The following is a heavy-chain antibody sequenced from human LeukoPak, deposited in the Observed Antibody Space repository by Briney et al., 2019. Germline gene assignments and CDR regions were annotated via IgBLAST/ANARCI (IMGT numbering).Heavy chain of an antibody. D-gene: IGHD5-12*01. Sequence: SETLSLNCTVSGYTISSGYYWGWIRQPPGEGLEWIGSIYHSGSTYYDPSLKSRVTISVDTSKSKISLKLNSVTAADTAVYYCARANSYDLYFDYWGQGTLVTVSS. CDR3: ARANSYDLYFDY. CDR1: GYTISSGYY. CDR2: IYHSGST. V-gene: IGHV4-38-2*02. J-gene: IGHJ4*02.